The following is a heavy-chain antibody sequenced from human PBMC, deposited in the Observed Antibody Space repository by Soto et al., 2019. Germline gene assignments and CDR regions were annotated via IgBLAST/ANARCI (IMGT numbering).Heavy chain of an antibody. CDR2: ISGYKGNT. V-gene: IGHV1-18*01. J-gene: IGHJ4*02. CDR1: GYTFTSYG. D-gene: IGHD6-19*01. Sequence: ASVKVSCKASGYTFTSYGISWVRQAPGQGLEWMGWISGYKGNTHYAQNFQGRVTMTTDTSTSTAYMELRSLRSDDTAVYYCARDQREGIAVAQRRFVDYWGQGTLVTVSS. CDR3: ARDQREGIAVAQRRFVDY.